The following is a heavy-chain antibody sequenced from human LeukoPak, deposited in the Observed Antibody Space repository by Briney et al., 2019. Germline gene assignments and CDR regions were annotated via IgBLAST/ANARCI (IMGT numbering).Heavy chain of an antibody. CDR1: GFTFSSYG. D-gene: IGHD3-10*01. CDR2: IRYDGSNK. Sequence: GGSLRLSCAASGFTFSSYGMHWVRQAPGKGLEGVAFIRYDGSNKYYADSVKGRFTISRDNSKNTLYLQMNSLRAEDTAVYYCAKSRSTISGTRFDPWGQGTLVTVSS. J-gene: IGHJ5*02. V-gene: IGHV3-30*02. CDR3: AKSRSTISGTRFDP.